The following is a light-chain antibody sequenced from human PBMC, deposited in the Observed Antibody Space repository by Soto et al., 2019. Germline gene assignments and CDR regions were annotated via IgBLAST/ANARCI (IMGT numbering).Light chain of an antibody. CDR1: SSNIGSNS. CDR3: AAWGGSLSGVV. J-gene: IGLJ2*01. CDR2: RNN. V-gene: IGLV1-47*01. Sequence: QSVLTQPPSASGTPGQRVTISCSGSSSNIGSNSVYWYQQLPGTAPKLLIYRNNQRPSGVPDRFSGSKSGTSASLAISRLRSEDEADYYCAAWGGSLSGVVFGGGTKVTVL.